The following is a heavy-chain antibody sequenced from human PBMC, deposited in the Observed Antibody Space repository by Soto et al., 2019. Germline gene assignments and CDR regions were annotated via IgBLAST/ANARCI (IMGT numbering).Heavy chain of an antibody. Sequence: GSLRLSCAASGFTFSSYAVSWVLQAPVKGLEWVSAISGSGGSTYYADSVKGRFTISRDNSKNTLYLQMNSLRAEDTAVYYCAKDLPKNCSSTSCYDYYYYGMDVWGQGTTVTVSS. J-gene: IGHJ6*02. CDR2: ISGSGGST. CDR3: AKDLPKNCSSTSCYDYYYYGMDV. D-gene: IGHD2-2*01. CDR1: GFTFSSYA. V-gene: IGHV3-23*01.